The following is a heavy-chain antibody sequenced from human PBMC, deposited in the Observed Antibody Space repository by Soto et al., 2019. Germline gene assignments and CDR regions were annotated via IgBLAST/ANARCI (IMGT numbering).Heavy chain of an antibody. CDR1: GYTFTSYG. CDR3: AREGNPRYYDILTGREPRYYFDY. CDR2: ISAYNGNT. J-gene: IGHJ4*02. Sequence: GASVKVSCKASGYTFTSYGISWVRQAPGQGLEWMGWISAYNGNTNYAQKLQGRVTMTTDTSTSTAYMELRSLRSDDTAVYYCAREGNPRYYDILTGREPRYYFDYWGQGTLVTVSS. V-gene: IGHV1-18*01. D-gene: IGHD3-9*01.